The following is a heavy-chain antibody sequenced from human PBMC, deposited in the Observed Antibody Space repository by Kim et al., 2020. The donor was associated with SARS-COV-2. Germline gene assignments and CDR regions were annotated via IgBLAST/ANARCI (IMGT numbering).Heavy chain of an antibody. CDR3: ARGRSGILTGYEYDDAFDI. Sequence: SETLSLTCTVSGGSISSGSYYWSWIRQPAGKGLEWIGRIYTSGSTNYNPSLKSRVTISVDTSKNQFSLKLSSVTAADTAVYYCARGRSGILTGYEYDDAFDIWGQGTMVTVSS. CDR1: GGSISSGSYY. CDR2: IYTSGST. D-gene: IGHD3-9*01. V-gene: IGHV4-61*02. J-gene: IGHJ3*02.